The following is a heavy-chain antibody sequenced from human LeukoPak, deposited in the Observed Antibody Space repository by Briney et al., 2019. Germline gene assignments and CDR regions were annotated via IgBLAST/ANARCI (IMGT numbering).Heavy chain of an antibody. CDR2: VRNKANSYTT. J-gene: IGHJ4*02. D-gene: IGHD3-10*01. CDR1: GFTFSDHY. CDR3: IRGKGGSGNYYPFDY. Sequence: GGSLRLSCAASGFTFSDHYIDWVRQAPGKGLEWVARVRNKANSYTTDYAASVKGRFTIPRDDSKNSLYLQMNRLKTEDTAVYFCIRGKGGSGNYYPFDYWGQGTLVTVSS. V-gene: IGHV3-72*01.